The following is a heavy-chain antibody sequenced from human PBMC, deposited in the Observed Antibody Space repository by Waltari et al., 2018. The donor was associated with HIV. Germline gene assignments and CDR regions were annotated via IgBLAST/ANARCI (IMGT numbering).Heavy chain of an antibody. CDR3: ARLRDYGDYGHYDF. Sequence: QVQLQESGPGLVRPSGTLFLTCGVTGGSIKSSKWWSWVRQPPGKGLEWIGDIHHSGSVNYNLSLKSRVTLSVDRSKNHVSLNLTSVTTADTATYFCARLRDYGDYGHYDFWGRGTLVVVSP. D-gene: IGHD4-17*01. V-gene: IGHV4-4*02. J-gene: IGHJ4*02. CDR2: IHHSGSV. CDR1: GGSIKSSKW.